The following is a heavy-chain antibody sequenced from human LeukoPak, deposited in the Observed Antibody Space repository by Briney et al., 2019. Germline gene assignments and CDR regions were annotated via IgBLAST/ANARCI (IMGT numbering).Heavy chain of an antibody. J-gene: IGHJ4*02. Sequence: GGSLRLSCAASGFTFSSYSMNWVRQAPRKGREWVSSISSSSSYIYYADSVKGRFTISRDNAKNSLYLQMNSLRAEDTAVYYCARVGGYCSSTSCYIGGYYFDYWGQGTLVTVSS. CDR3: ARVGGYCSSTSCYIGGYYFDY. CDR1: GFTFSSYS. D-gene: IGHD2-2*02. CDR2: ISSSSSYI. V-gene: IGHV3-21*01.